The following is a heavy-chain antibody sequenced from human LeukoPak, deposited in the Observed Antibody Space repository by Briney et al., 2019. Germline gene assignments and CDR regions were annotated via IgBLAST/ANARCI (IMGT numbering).Heavy chain of an antibody. CDR3: AGGQYGSGTLGH. D-gene: IGHD3-10*01. J-gene: IGHJ4*02. Sequence: GGSLRLSCAASGFTFSNYAMTWVRQAPGKGLEWVSQISGSGGSTYYADSVRGRFTISRDNSKNTLYLQMSSLRAEDTAVYYCAGGQYGSGTLGHWGQGTLVTVSS. CDR2: ISGSGGST. V-gene: IGHV3-23*01. CDR1: GFTFSNYA.